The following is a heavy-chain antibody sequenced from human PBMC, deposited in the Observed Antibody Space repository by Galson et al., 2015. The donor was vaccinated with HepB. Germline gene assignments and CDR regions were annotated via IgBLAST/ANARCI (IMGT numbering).Heavy chain of an antibody. CDR3: ARARITPTGSRVVPRYFYYGMDV. D-gene: IGHD3-3*01. Sequence: TLSLTCAVYGGSFSSYYWSWIRQPPGKGLEWIGEINHSGSTNYNPSLKSRVTISVDTSKNQFSLKLSSVTAADTAVYYCARARITPTGSRVVPRYFYYGMDVWGQGTTVTVSS. CDR1: GGSFSSYY. CDR2: INHSGST. J-gene: IGHJ6*02. V-gene: IGHV4-34*01.